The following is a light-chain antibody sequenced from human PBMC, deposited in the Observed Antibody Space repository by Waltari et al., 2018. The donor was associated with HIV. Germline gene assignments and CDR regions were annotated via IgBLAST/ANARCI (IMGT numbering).Light chain of an antibody. CDR1: PNIDNF. CDR3: LQGYSTPLT. V-gene: IGKV1-39*01. Sequence: DIQMTQSPSSLSASVVDRVTITCRASPNIDNFLTWYQQKPGKAPTLLISGTSAFQSGVPSRVTASGSGTDFTLTINSLQPEDFATYFCLQGYSTPLTFGPGTKVDIK. J-gene: IGKJ3*01. CDR2: GTS.